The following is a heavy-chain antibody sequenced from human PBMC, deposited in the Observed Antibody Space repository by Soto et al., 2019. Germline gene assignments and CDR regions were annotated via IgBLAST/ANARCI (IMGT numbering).Heavy chain of an antibody. V-gene: IGHV1-18*01. CDR3: ARDMGGYYFEPNDY. J-gene: IGHJ4*01. Sequence: ASVKVSCKPPGYTFTSYGISWVRQAPGQGLAWMGWITANNVNTNYAQKFQGRVTMTTDTSTATAYMELRSLRSDDTAVYYCARDMGGYYFEPNDYWG. CDR2: ITANNVNT. D-gene: IGHD3-22*01. CDR1: GYTFTSYG.